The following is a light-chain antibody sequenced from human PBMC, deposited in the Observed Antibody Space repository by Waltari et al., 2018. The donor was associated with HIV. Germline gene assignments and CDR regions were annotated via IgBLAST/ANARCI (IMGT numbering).Light chain of an antibody. V-gene: IGKV1-5*03. Sequence: IPLTQSPSILSASVGDRVSITCRASQNVDSWLAWYQQRPGRDHKLLIYKASTLEYVVPARFSGSGSGTDFTLTISSLQPDDFATYYCQQYNSDFYTFGQGTRLDLK. CDR3: QQYNSDFYT. J-gene: IGKJ2*01. CDR1: QNVDSW. CDR2: KAS.